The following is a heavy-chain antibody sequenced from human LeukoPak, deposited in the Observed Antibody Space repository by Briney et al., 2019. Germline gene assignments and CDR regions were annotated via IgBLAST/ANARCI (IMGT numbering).Heavy chain of an antibody. J-gene: IGHJ5*02. V-gene: IGHV1-69*05. CDR1: GYTFTSYA. D-gene: IGHD1-1*01. CDR2: IIPIFGTA. CDR3: ARDGTGTNSYNWFDP. Sequence: AAVKVSCKASGYTFTSYAMNWVRQAPGQGLEWMGGIIPIFGTANYAQKFQGRVTITTDESTSTAYMELSSLRSEDTAVYYCARDGTGTNSYNWFDPWGQGTLVTVSS.